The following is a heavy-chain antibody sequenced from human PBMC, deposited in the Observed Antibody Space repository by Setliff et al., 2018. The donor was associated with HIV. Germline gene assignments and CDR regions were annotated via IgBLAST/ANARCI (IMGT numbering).Heavy chain of an antibody. CDR3: VRGIVGASVFNY. CDR1: GFTFSAHG. CDR2: I. D-gene: IGHD1-26*01. Sequence: GGSLRLSCAASGFTFSAHGMHWVRQAPGKGLEWVTFINYAGSVKGRFTISRDNAKNTLYLQMNGLRAEDTAVYYCVRGIVGASVFNYWGQGTQVTVSS. V-gene: IGHV3-30*12. J-gene: IGHJ4*02.